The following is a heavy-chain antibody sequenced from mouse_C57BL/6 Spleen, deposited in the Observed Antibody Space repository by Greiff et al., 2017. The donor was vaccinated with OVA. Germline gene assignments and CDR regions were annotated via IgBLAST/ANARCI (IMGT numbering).Heavy chain of an antibody. CDR3: ARRSLSRITTGGYFDV. Sequence: QVQLQQPGAELVKPGASVKLSCKASGYTFTSYWMQWVKQRPGQGLEWIGEIDPSDSYTNYNQKFKGKATLTVDTSSSTAYMQLSSLTSEDSAVYYCARRSLSRITTGGYFDVWGTGTTVTVAT. V-gene: IGHV1-50*01. CDR1: GYTFTSYW. CDR2: IDPSDSYT. D-gene: IGHD1-1*01. J-gene: IGHJ1*03.